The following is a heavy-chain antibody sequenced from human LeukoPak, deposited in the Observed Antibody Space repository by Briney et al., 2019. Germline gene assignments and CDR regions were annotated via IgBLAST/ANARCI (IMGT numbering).Heavy chain of an antibody. V-gene: IGHV3-7*01. CDR3: ARDWGDGYKTVFDC. CDR1: GFTFSSHW. J-gene: IGHJ4*02. Sequence: PGGSLRLSCAASGFTFSSHWMSWVRQAPGKGLEWVANIKGDGSEILYVDSVKGRFTISRDNARNSLSLQMNSLRAEDTAVYYCARDWGDGYKTVFDCWGQGTMVTVSS. D-gene: IGHD5-24*01. CDR2: IKGDGSEI.